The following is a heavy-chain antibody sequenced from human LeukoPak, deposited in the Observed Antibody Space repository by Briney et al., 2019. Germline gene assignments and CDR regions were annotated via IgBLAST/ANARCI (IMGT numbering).Heavy chain of an antibody. CDR1: GFTFDDYA. V-gene: IGHV3-9*01. Sequence: PGRSLRLSCAASGFTFDDYAIHWVRQAPGKGLEWVSGISWNSGSIGYADSVKGRFTISRDNAKNSLYLQMNSLRAEDTALYYCAKAPGIAAAIDYWGQGTLVTVSS. CDR3: AKAPGIAAAIDY. J-gene: IGHJ4*02. D-gene: IGHD6-13*01. CDR2: ISWNSGSI.